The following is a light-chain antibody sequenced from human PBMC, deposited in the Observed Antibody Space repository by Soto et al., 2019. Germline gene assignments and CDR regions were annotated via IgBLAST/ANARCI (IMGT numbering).Light chain of an antibody. CDR3: QQYHSWPPRT. CDR2: GAS. CDR1: QSVSSSY. V-gene: IGKV3-20*01. Sequence: EIVLTQSPGTLSLSPGEIATLSFRASQSVSSSYLAWFQQKPGQAPRLLIYGASTRATGIPDRFSGSGSGTDFTLTISRLEPEDFAVYYCQQYHSWPPRTFGQGTKVDIK. J-gene: IGKJ1*01.